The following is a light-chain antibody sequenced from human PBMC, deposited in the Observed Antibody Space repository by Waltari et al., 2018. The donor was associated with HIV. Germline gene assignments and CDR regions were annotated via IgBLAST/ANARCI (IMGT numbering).Light chain of an antibody. J-gene: IGLJ1*01. Sequence: QSVLTQPPSASGTPGQRVTISCSGSNSNIGSKDVYWFQHLPGTAPKMPINRTNQRRSGVPDRFSGSKSGTSASLAISGLRSDDEADYYWAAWDDTLSSYVFGTGTTVTV. CDR1: NSNIGSKD. V-gene: IGLV1-47*01. CDR3: AAWDDTLSSYV. CDR2: RTN.